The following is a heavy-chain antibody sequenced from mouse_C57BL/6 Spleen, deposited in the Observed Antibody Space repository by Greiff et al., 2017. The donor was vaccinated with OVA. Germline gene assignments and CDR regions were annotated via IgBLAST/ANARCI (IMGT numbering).Heavy chain of an antibody. V-gene: IGHV7-3*01. Sequence: EVQLQESGGGLVQPGGSLSLSCAASGFTFTDYYMSWVRQPPGKALEWLGFIRNKANGYTTEYSVSVMGRFTISRDNSQSILYLQMNALRAEDSATYYCARLDYYTYYFDYWGQGTTLTVSS. D-gene: IGHD2-12*01. CDR3: ARLDYYTYYFDY. CDR1: GFTFTDYY. J-gene: IGHJ2*01. CDR2: IRNKANGYTT.